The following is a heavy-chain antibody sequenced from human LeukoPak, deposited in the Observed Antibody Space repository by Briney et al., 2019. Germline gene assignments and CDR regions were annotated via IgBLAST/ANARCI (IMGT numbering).Heavy chain of an antibody. CDR3: ARCREHYYSSGIYYNYPYYFDY. V-gene: IGHV1-18*01. CDR2: ISAYNGNT. D-gene: IGHD3-10*01. CDR1: GYTFTSYG. J-gene: IGHJ4*02. Sequence: ASVKVSCKASGYTFTSYGISWVRQAPGQGLEWMGWISAYNGNTNYAQKLQGRVTMTTDTSTSTAYMELRSLRSDDTAVYYCARCREHYYSSGIYYNYPYYFDYWGQGTLVTVSS.